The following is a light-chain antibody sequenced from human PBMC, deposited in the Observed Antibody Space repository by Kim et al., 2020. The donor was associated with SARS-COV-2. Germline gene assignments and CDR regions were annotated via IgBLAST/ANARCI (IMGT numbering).Light chain of an antibody. CDR3: QQYNIGPDT. CDR2: AAS. CDR1: QGISSS. V-gene: IGKV1-27*01. J-gene: IGKJ5*01. Sequence: AAVGDRVTITCRASQGISSSLAWYQQKPGKVPKLLIYAASALQPGVPSRFSGSESGTDFTLTISSLQPEDVATYYCQQYNIGPDTFGQGTRLEIK.